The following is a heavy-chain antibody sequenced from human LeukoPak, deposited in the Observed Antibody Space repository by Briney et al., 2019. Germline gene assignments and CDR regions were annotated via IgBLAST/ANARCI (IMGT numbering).Heavy chain of an antibody. CDR3: ARIYKLIRWTGDYYYMDV. CDR1: GFTFSSYS. J-gene: IGHJ6*03. CDR2: ISSSSSTI. Sequence: PGGSLRLSCAASGFTFSSYSMNSVRQAPGKGLEWVSYISSSSSTIYYADYVKGRFTISRDNAKNSLYLQMNSLRAEDTAVYSCARIYKLIRWTGDYYYMDVWGKGTTVTVSS. V-gene: IGHV3-48*01. D-gene: IGHD3/OR15-3a*01.